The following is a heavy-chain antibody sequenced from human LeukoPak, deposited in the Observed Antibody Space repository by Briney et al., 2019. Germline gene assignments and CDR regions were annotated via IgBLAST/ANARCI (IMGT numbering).Heavy chain of an antibody. CDR2: ISGGGGST. CDR3: TKGYCDSTSCYYFDY. CDR1: EFTFINYA. D-gene: IGHD2-2*01. V-gene: IGHV3-23*01. J-gene: IGHJ4*02. Sequence: GGSLRLSCAAFEFTFINYAMSWVRQAPGKGLEWVSVISGGGGSTNYADSVKGRFTISRDNSKNTLYLHMNSLRAEDTAVYYCTKGYCDSTSCYYFDYWGQGTLVTVSS.